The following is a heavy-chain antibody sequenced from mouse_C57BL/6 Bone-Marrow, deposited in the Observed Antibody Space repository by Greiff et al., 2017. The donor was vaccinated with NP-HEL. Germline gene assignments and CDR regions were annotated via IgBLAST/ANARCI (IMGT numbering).Heavy chain of an antibody. V-gene: IGHV5-4*01. CDR3: ARDEGVWLPDAMDY. Sequence: EVQLVESGGGLVKPGGSLKLSCAASGFTFSSYAMSWVRQTPDKRLEWVATISDGGSYTYYPDNVQGRFTISRDNAKNNLYLQMSHLKSEDTAMYYCARDEGVWLPDAMDYWGQGTSVTVSS. CDR1: GFTFSSYA. CDR2: ISDGGSYT. D-gene: IGHD2-2*01. J-gene: IGHJ4*01.